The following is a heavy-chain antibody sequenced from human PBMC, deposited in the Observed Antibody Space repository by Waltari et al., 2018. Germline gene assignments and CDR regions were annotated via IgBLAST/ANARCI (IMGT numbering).Heavy chain of an antibody. CDR1: GFTVSSNY. CDR3: ARGVSPYYYDSSGYYR. D-gene: IGHD3-22*01. J-gene: IGHJ5*02. CDR2: IYSGGST. Sequence: EVQLVESGGGLVQPGGSLRLSCAASGFTVSSNYMSWVRQAPGKGLEWVSVIYSGGSTDYADSVKGRFTISRDNSKNTLYLQMNSLRAEDTAVYYCARGVSPYYYDSSGYYRWGQGTLVTVSS. V-gene: IGHV3-66*02.